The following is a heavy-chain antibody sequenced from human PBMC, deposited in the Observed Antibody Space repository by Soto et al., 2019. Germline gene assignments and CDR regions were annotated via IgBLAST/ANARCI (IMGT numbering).Heavy chain of an antibody. V-gene: IGHV4-34*01. Sequence: SETLSLTCAVYGGSFSGYYWSWIRQPPGKGLEWIGEINHSGSTNYNPSLKSRVTISVDTSKNQFSLKLSSVTAADTAVYYCARDGSGSYYRNYYYYYGMDVWGQGTTVT. CDR2: INHSGST. CDR3: ARDGSGSYYRNYYYYYGMDV. D-gene: IGHD3-10*01. CDR1: GGSFSGYY. J-gene: IGHJ6*02.